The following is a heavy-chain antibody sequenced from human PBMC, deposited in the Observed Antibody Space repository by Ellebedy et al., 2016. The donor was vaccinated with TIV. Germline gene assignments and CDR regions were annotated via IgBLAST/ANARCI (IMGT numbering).Heavy chain of an antibody. CDR2: IKGKSGGGTT. D-gene: IGHD6-13*01. CDR3: TTESLEDGTSWAFDY. V-gene: IGHV3-15*07. Sequence: PGGSLRLSCAASGFSISNTWMNWVRQAPGKGLEWVGCIKGKSGGGTTDHAAPDKGRFSISRDDSKNTLYQQMSSLRTEDTDVYYCTTESLEDGTSWAFDYWGQGTLVTVSS. J-gene: IGHJ4*02. CDR1: GFSISNTW.